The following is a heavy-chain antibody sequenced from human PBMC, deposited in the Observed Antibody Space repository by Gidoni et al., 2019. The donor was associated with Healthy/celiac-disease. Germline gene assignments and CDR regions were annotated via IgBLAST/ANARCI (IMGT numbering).Heavy chain of an antibody. CDR3: ARDRRGGWELLVEYFQH. V-gene: IGHV1-46*01. CDR1: GYTFTSYY. CDR2: INPSGGST. D-gene: IGHD1-26*01. Sequence: QVQLVQSGAAVKKPGASVKVSCKASGYTFTSYYMHWVRQAPGQGLEWMGIINPSGGSTSYAQKFQGRVTMTRDTSTSTVYMELSSLRSEDTAVYYCARDRRGGWELLVEYFQHWGQGTLVTVSS. J-gene: IGHJ1*01.